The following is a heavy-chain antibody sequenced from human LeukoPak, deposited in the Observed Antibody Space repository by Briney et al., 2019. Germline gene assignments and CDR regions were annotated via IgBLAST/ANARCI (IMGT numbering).Heavy chain of an antibody. CDR1: GFTFSSYA. J-gene: IGHJ5*02. V-gene: IGHV3-23*01. Sequence: GGSLRLSCAASGFTFSSYAMSWVRQAPGKGLEWVSGISGSDGSTYYADSVKGRFTISRDNAKNTLYLQMNSLRVEDTAVYYCTKSDWFDPWGQGTLVTVSS. D-gene: IGHD3-3*01. CDR3: TKSDWFDP. CDR2: ISGSDGST.